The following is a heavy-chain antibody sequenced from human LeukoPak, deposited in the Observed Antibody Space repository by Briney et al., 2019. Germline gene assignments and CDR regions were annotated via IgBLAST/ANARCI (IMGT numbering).Heavy chain of an antibody. D-gene: IGHD2-8*01. CDR2: IIPIFGTA. V-gene: IGHV1-69*13. CDR1: GGTCSSYA. Sequence: ASVKVSCKASGGTCSSYAISWVRQAPGQGLEWMGGIIPIFGTANYAQKFQGRVTITADESTSTAYMELSSLRSEDTAVYYCASGPSGYCTNGVCYYFDYWGQGTLVTVSS. CDR3: ASGPSGYCTNGVCYYFDY. J-gene: IGHJ4*02.